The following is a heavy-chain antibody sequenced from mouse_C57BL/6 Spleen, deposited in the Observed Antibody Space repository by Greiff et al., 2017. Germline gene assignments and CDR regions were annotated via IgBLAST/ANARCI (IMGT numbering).Heavy chain of an antibody. D-gene: IGHD3-2*02. CDR3: ASSAQATQAWFAY. CDR2: INPSSGYT. CDR1: GYTFTRYT. J-gene: IGHJ3*01. Sequence: QVQLKESGAELARPGASVKLSCKASGYTFTRYTMHWVKQRPGQGLEWIGYINPSSGYTKYNQTFKDKATLTADKSSSTAYMQLSSLPSEDSAVYYCASSAQATQAWFAYWGQGTLVTVSA. V-gene: IGHV1-4*01.